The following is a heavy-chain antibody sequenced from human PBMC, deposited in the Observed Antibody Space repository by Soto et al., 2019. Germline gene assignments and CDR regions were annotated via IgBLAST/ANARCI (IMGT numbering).Heavy chain of an antibody. J-gene: IGHJ4*02. CDR2: ISAYNGNT. V-gene: IGHV1-18*01. D-gene: IGHD3-10*01. Sequence: GASVKVSCKASGYTFTSYGISWVRQAPRQELEWMGWISAYNGNTNYAQKLQGRVTITTDTATSTAYMELRSLRSDDTAEYYCARNPWPGSDGYFDTWGQATLVTVPS. CDR1: GYTFTSYG. CDR3: ARNPWPGSDGYFDT.